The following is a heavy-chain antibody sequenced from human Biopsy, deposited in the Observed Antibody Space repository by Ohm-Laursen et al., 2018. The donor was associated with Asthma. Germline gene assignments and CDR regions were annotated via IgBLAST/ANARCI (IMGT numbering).Heavy chain of an antibody. J-gene: IGHJ3*02. D-gene: IGHD3-3*01. V-gene: IGHV3-30*18. CDR2: MSFDGRQT. CDR3: AKERYYDFWSGYPI. CDR1: GFSFNSYG. Sequence: SLRLSCTASGFSFNSYGMHWVRQAPGKGLEWVGVMSFDGRQTYYADSVKGRFTISRDNSKNTLYLQMNSLRAEDTAVYYCAKERYYDFWSGYPIWGQGTMVTVSS.